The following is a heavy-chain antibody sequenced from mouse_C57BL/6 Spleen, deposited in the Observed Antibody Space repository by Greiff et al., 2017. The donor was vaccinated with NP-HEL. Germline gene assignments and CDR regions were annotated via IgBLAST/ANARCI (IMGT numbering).Heavy chain of an antibody. CDR3: ARNDINYYGSSGLFDV. J-gene: IGHJ1*03. D-gene: IGHD1-1*01. Sequence: QVQLQQPGAELVKPGASVKMSCKASGYTFTSYWITWVKQRPGQGLEWIGDIYPGSGSTNYNEKFKSKATLTVDTSSSTAYMQLSSLTSEDSAVYYCARNDINYYGSSGLFDVWGTGTTVTVSS. CDR1: GYTFTSYW. CDR2: IYPGSGST. V-gene: IGHV1-55*01.